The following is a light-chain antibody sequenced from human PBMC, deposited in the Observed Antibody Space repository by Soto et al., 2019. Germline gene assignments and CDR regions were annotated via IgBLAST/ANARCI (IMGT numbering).Light chain of an antibody. CDR3: QQYYRWPQT. CDR1: QSVSSN. CDR2: AAS. V-gene: IGKV3-15*01. J-gene: IGKJ1*01. Sequence: EIVMTQSPATLSVSPGERATLSCRASQSVSSNSAWYQQKPGQAPRLLIYAASTRATGIPARFSGSGSGTEFTLTISSLQSEDFAVYYCQQYYRWPQTFGQGTKVDIK.